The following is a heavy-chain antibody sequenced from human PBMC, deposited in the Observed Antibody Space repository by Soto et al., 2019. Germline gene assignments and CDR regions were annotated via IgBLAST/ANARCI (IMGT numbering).Heavy chain of an antibody. V-gene: IGHV4-30-4*01. Sequence: SETLSLTCTVSGVSVSRDYQWIWVRQPPGKGLEWIGHISYSGSPYYHPSLRSRLSISVDTSKNQFSLKVKSVTAADTAVYYCARAWDFWGQGTLVTVSS. CDR1: GVSVSRDYQ. D-gene: IGHD1-26*01. CDR3: ARAWDF. J-gene: IGHJ1*01. CDR2: ISYSGSP.